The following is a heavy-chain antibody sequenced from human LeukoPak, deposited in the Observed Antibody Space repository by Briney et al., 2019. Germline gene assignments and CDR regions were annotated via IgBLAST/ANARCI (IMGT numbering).Heavy chain of an antibody. CDR2: ISGSGSST. CDR1: GVAFSGDA. J-gene: IGHJ4*02. V-gene: IGHV3-23*01. CDR3: AKFSYDFWSGSFDY. D-gene: IGHD3-3*01. Sequence: GRSLRLSCIASGVAFSGDAMSWVRQAPGKGLEWVSSISGSGSSTYYADSVKGRFTISRDNSKNTLYLQMNSLRAEDTALYYCAKFSYDFWSGSFDYWGQGTLVTVSS.